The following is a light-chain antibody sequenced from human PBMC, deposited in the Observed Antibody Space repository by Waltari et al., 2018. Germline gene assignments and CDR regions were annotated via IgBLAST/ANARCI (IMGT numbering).Light chain of an antibody. V-gene: IGKV1-39*01. CDR3: QQSYSFTRT. CDR1: QTISRY. Sequence: DIQMTQSPSSLSASVGDRVTITCRASQTISRYLNWYQQKPGKAPNLLIYAASSLQSGVPSRFSGSGSGRDYTLIITSLQPEDFATYYCQQSYSFTRTFGQGTKVEIK. J-gene: IGKJ1*01. CDR2: AAS.